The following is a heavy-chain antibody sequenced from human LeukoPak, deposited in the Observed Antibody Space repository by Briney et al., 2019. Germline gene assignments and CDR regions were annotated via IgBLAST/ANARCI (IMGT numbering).Heavy chain of an antibody. Sequence: GGSLRLSCAACGFTYSSYAMIWVRQAPGEALEWVSAISGSGDSTYYAVSVKGRFTISRDNSKNTLYLKMNSLRAEDTAVYYCAKDGAQYYYDSSGYGLDPWGQGTLVTVSS. CDR1: GFTYSSYA. J-gene: IGHJ5*02. CDR2: ISGSGDST. D-gene: IGHD3-22*01. CDR3: AKDGAQYYYDSSGYGLDP. V-gene: IGHV3-23*01.